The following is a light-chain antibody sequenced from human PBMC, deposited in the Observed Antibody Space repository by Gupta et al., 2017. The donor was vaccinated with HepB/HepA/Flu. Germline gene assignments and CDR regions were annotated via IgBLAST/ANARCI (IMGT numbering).Light chain of an antibody. J-gene: IGLJ2*01. Sequence: QSALTQPASVSGSPGQSITISCTGATSDIGDYNHVSWLQQHPGKAPKLIIYAVKYRPSGVANRFSGSKSGNTASLTISGLQADDAGNYYCSSVSNSATVLFGGGTKLTVL. V-gene: IGLV2-14*03. CDR3: SSVSNSATVL. CDR1: TSDIGDYNH. CDR2: AVK.